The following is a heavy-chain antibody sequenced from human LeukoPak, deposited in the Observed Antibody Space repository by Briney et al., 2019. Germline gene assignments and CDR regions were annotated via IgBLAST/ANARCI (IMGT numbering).Heavy chain of an antibody. D-gene: IGHD6-13*01. Sequence: SGGSLRLSCAASGFTFSSYSMNWVRQAPGKGLEWVSSISGSSYYIYYADSVKGRFTISRDNAKNSLYLQMNSLRAEDTAVYYCAKSKSWYTQGDPFDYWGQGTLVTVSS. CDR1: GFTFSSYS. CDR3: AKSKSWYTQGDPFDY. J-gene: IGHJ4*02. CDR2: ISGSSYYI. V-gene: IGHV3-21*01.